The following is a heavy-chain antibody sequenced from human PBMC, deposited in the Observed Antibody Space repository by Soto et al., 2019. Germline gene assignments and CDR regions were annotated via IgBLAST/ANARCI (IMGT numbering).Heavy chain of an antibody. CDR3: ARMRSEGCSSTSCYRKFDP. Sequence: SETLSLTCAVYGVSFSGYYWSWIRQPPGKGLEWIGEINHSGSTNYNPSLKSRVTISVDTSKNQFSLKLSSVTAADTAVYYCARMRSEGCSSTSCYRKFDPWGQGTLVTVSS. D-gene: IGHD2-2*01. CDR2: INHSGST. J-gene: IGHJ5*02. CDR1: GVSFSGYY. V-gene: IGHV4-34*01.